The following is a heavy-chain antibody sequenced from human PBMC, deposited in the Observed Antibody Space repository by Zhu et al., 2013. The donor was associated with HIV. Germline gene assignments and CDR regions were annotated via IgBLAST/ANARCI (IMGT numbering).Heavy chain of an antibody. Sequence: QARLVQSGAEVKKSGSSVKVSCKASGGTFSSYAIFGTANYAQKFQGRVTITADKSTSTAYMELSSLRSEDTAVYYCARSQSPSMAAAGTRGLYYFDYWGQGTLVTVSS. D-gene: IGHD6-13*01. CDR1: GGTFSSYA. CDR3: ARSQSPSMAAAGTRGLYYFDY. J-gene: IGHJ4*02. CDR2: FGTA. V-gene: IGHV1-69*06.